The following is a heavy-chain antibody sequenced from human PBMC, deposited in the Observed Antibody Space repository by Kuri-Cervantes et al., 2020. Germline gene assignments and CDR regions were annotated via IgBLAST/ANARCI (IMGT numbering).Heavy chain of an antibody. J-gene: IGHJ6*02. V-gene: IGHV1-8*01. CDR3: AREEGWQWLVGGGGGMDV. Sequence: ASVKVSCKASGYTFTSYDINWVRQATGQGLEWMGWMNPNCGNTGYAQKFQGRVTMTRNTSISTAYMELSSLRSEDTAVYYCAREEGWQWLVGGGGGMDVWGQGTTVTVSS. CDR2: MNPNCGNT. CDR1: GYTFTSYD. D-gene: IGHD6-19*01.